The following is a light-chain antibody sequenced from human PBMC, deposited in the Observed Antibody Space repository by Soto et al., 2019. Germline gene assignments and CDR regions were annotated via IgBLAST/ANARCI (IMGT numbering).Light chain of an antibody. Sequence: SVLTQPASVSGSPGQSITISCTGTSSDVGSYNLVSWYQQYPGKAPKLMIYEVSKRPSGVSNRFSGSKSGNTASLTISGLQAEDEADYYCCSYAGSSTYVFGTGTQLTVL. CDR3: CSYAGSSTYV. J-gene: IGLJ1*01. CDR1: SSDVGSYNL. CDR2: EVS. V-gene: IGLV2-23*02.